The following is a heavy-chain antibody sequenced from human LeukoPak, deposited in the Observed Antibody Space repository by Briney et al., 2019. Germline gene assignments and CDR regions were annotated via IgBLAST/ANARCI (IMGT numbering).Heavy chain of an antibody. D-gene: IGHD6-19*01. CDR1: GGTFSSYA. Sequence: SVKVSCRASGGTFSSYAISWVRQAPGQGLEWMGRIIPILGIANYAQKFQGRVTITADKSTSTAYMELSSLRSEDTAVYYCARMYSSGWYENDAFDIWGQGTMVTVSS. CDR2: IIPILGIA. J-gene: IGHJ3*02. CDR3: ARMYSSGWYENDAFDI. V-gene: IGHV1-69*04.